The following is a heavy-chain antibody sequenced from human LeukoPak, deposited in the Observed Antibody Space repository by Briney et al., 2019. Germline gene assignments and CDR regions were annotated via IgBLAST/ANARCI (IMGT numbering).Heavy chain of an antibody. CDR1: GFTFSSYA. J-gene: IGHJ4*02. Sequence: PGGSLRLSCAASGFTFSSYAMSWVRQAPGKGLEWVSAFSGRGGSTYYADSVKGRFTISRDNSKNTLYLHMNNLRVEDTAVYYCAKHPSGYYYDLFDYWGQGTLVTVSS. CDR2: FSGRGGST. V-gene: IGHV3-23*01. CDR3: AKHPSGYYYDLFDY. D-gene: IGHD3-22*01.